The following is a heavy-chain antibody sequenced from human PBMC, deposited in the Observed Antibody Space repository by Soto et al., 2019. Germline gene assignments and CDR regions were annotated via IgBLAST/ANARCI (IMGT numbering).Heavy chain of an antibody. CDR1: GYTLTELS. CDR3: ATTKPPYSSSWYNRIPPFDY. Sequence: ASVKVSCKVSGYTLTELSMHWVRQAPGKGLEWMGGFDPEDGETIYAQKFQGRVTMTEDTSTDTAYMELSSLRSEDTAVYYCATTKPPYSSSWYNRIPPFDYWGQGTLVTVSS. V-gene: IGHV1-24*01. D-gene: IGHD6-13*01. J-gene: IGHJ4*02. CDR2: FDPEDGET.